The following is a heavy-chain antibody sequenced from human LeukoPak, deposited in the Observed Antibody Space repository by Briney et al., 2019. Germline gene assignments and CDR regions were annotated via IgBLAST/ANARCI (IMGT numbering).Heavy chain of an antibody. Sequence: PGGSLRLSCAASGFTFSSYAMSWVRQAPGKGLEWVSAISGSGGSTYYADSVKGRFTISRDNSKNTLYLQMNSLRAEDTAVYYCAKAGPLDQYYDVWSGKSQSYCYYYGRELWGRRPTVSVS. CDR2: ISGSGGST. D-gene: IGHD3-3*01. CDR3: AKAGPLDQYYDVWSGKSQSYCYYYGREL. V-gene: IGHV3-23*01. CDR1: GFTFSSYA. J-gene: IGHJ6*01.